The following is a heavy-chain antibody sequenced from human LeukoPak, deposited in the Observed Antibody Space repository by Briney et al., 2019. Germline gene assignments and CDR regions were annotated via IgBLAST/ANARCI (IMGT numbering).Heavy chain of an antibody. Sequence: GGSLRLSCAASGFTFSSYAMSWVRQAPGKGLEWVSAISGSGGSTYYADSVKGRFTISRDNSKNTLCLQMNSLRAEDTAVYYCAKVSELLWFGELFPPDYWGQGTLVTVSS. V-gene: IGHV3-23*01. J-gene: IGHJ4*02. D-gene: IGHD3-10*01. CDR2: ISGSGGST. CDR1: GFTFSSYA. CDR3: AKVSELLWFGELFPPDY.